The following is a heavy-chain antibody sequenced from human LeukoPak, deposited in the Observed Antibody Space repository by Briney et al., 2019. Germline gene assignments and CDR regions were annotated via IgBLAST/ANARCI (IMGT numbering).Heavy chain of an antibody. CDR1: GFTFSSYG. D-gene: IGHD1-14*01. V-gene: IGHV3-30*18. CDR2: ISYDGSNK. J-gene: IGHJ3*02. CDR3: AKVIPGHDAFDI. Sequence: GGSLRLSCAASGFTFSSYGMRWVRQAPGKGLEWVAVISYDGSNKYYADSVKGRFTISRDNSKNTLYLQMNSLRAEDTAVYYCAKVIPGHDAFDIWGQGTMVTVSS.